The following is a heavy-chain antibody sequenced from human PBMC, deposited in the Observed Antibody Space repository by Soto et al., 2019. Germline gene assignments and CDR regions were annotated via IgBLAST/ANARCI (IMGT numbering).Heavy chain of an antibody. D-gene: IGHD3-16*01. CDR2: ISYDGSNK. V-gene: IGHV3-30*18. CDR1: GFTFSSYG. CDR3: AKVWGDGYILVYDY. J-gene: IGHJ4*02. Sequence: GGSLRLSCAASGFTFSSYGMHWVRQAPGKGLEWVAVISYDGSNKYYADSVKGRFTISRDNSKNTLYLQMNSLRAEDTAVYYCAKVWGDGYILVYDYWGQVTLVTVSP.